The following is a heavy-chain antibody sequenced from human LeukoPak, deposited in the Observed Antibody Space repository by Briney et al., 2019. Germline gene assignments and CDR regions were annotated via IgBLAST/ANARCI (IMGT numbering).Heavy chain of an antibody. V-gene: IGHV1-2*02. D-gene: IGHD6-19*01. CDR2: INPNSGGT. CDR1: GYTFTRYG. Sequence: EASVKVSCKASGYTFTRYGISWVRQAPGQGLEWMGWINPNSGGTNYAQKFQGRVTMTRDTSISTAYMELSRLRSDDTAVYYCARGGKQWLVRVWFHPWARGTLVTVSS. CDR3: ARGGKQWLVRVWFHP. J-gene: IGHJ5*02.